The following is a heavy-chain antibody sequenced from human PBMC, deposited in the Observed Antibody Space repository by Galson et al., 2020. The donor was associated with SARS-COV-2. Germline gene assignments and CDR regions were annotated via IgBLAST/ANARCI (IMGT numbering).Heavy chain of an antibody. J-gene: IGHJ4*02. D-gene: IGHD3-22*01. CDR3: ARDSPDADYDSSGPNLWYFDY. CDR1: GFTFSSYG. V-gene: IGHV3-33*01. Sequence: SLRLSCAASGFTFSSYGMHWVRQAPGKGLEWVAVIWYDGSNKYYADSVKGRFTISRDNSKNTLYLQMNSLRAEDTAVYYCARDSPDADYDSSGPNLWYFDYWGQGTLVTVSS. CDR2: IWYDGSNK.